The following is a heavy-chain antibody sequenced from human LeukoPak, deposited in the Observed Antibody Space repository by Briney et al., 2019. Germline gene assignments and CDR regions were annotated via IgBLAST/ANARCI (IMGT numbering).Heavy chain of an antibody. Sequence: SETLSLTCAVYGGSFSGYYWSWIRQPPGKELEWIGEINHSGSTNYNPSLKSRVTISVDTSKNQFSLKLSSVTAADTAVYYCARVPPAVPIYYYDSSGYPKWGQGTLVTVSS. CDR1: GGSFSGYY. J-gene: IGHJ4*02. D-gene: IGHD3-22*01. CDR3: ARVPPAVPIYYYDSSGYPK. V-gene: IGHV4-34*01. CDR2: INHSGST.